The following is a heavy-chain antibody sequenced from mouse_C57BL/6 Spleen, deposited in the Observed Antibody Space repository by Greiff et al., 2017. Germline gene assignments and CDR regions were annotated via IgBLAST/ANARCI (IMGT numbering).Heavy chain of an antibody. CDR3: AREDDGYYGFDY. J-gene: IGHJ2*01. D-gene: IGHD2-3*01. V-gene: IGHV1-61*01. CDR2: IYPSDSET. Sequence: VQLQQPGAELVRPGSSVKLSCKASGYTFTSYWMDWVKQRPGQGLEWIGNIYPSDSETHYNQKFKDKATLTVDKSSSPAYMQLSSLTSEDSAVYYCAREDDGYYGFDYWGQGTTLTVSS. CDR1: GYTFTSYW.